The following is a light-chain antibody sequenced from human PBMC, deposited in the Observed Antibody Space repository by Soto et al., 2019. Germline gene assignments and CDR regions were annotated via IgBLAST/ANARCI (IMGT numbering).Light chain of an antibody. CDR1: SSNIGAGYD. Sequence: QSVLTQPPSVSGAPGQRVTISCTGSSSNIGAGYDVHWYQHLPGTAPKLLVYGNTNRPSGVPDRFSGSKSGTSASLSITGLRADDEADYYCQSYDSSLSAVVFGGGTKVTVL. CDR3: QSYDSSLSAVV. V-gene: IGLV1-40*01. J-gene: IGLJ2*01. CDR2: GNT.